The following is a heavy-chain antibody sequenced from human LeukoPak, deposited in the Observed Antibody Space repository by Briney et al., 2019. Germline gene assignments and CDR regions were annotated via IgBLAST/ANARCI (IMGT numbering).Heavy chain of an antibody. CDR3: VRSGGY. CDR2: IKEDGSEK. J-gene: IGHJ4*02. Sequence: PGGSLRLSCVASGFTFSSFGMHWVRQAPGKGLEWVANIKEDGSEKYYVDSVKGRFTISRDNAKNSLCLQMDSLRAEDTAIYYCVRSGGYWGQGTLVTVSS. V-gene: IGHV3-7*05. CDR1: GFTFSSFG. D-gene: IGHD1-26*01.